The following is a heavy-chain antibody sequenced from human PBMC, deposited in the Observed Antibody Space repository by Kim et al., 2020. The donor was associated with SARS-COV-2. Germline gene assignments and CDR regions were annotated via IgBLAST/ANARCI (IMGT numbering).Heavy chain of an antibody. Sequence: GGSLRLSCAASGFTFSSYAMHWVRQAPGKGLEWVAVISYDGSNKYYADSVKGRFTISRDNSKNTLYLQMNSLRAEDTAVYYCARDGTTTVTIYYYYYGMDVWGQGTTVTVSS. CDR1: GFTFSSYA. D-gene: IGHD4-4*01. CDR2: ISYDGSNK. V-gene: IGHV3-30-3*01. J-gene: IGHJ6*02. CDR3: ARDGTTTVTIYYYYYGMDV.